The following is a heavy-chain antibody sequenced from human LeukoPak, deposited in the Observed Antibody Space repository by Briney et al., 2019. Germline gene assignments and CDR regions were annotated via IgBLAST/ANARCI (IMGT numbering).Heavy chain of an antibody. V-gene: IGHV4-4*07. CDR2: IYTSGST. D-gene: IGHD5-18*01. CDR1: GGSISSYY. CDR3: ARGVDTAMVSGGYNWFDP. Sequence: SETLSLTRTVSGGSISSYYWSWIRQPAGKGLEWIGHIYTSGSTNYNPSLKSRVTMSVDTSKNQFSLKLSSVTAADTAVYYCARGVDTAMVSGGYNWFDPWGQGTLVTVSS. J-gene: IGHJ5*02.